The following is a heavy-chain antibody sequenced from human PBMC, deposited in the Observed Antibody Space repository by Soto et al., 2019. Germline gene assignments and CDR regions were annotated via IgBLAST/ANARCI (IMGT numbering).Heavy chain of an antibody. Sequence: GASVKVSCKASGYNFTSHYMHWVRQAPGQGLESMGIMYPSGGRTIYAQKFQGRVSMTRDTSMRTVYMEVRDLTSEDTAIYYCARGPFRPSAMDVWGQGTTVTVSS. V-gene: IGHV1-46*01. CDR1: GYNFTSHY. CDR3: ARGPFRPSAMDV. J-gene: IGHJ6*02. D-gene: IGHD3-10*01. CDR2: MYPSGGRT.